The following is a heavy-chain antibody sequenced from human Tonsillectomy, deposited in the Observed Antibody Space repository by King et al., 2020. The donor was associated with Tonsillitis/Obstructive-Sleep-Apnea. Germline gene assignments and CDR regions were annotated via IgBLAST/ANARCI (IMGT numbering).Heavy chain of an antibody. J-gene: IGHJ4*02. V-gene: IGHV3-7*04. D-gene: IGHD3-3*01. Sequence: VQLVESGGGLVQPGGSLRLSCAASGFTFSSYWMSWVRQAPGKGLEWVANIKQDGSEKYFVDSVKGRFTISRDNAKNSLYLQMNSLRAGDTAVYYCAGAIYDFWSGYFPRALDYWGQGTLVTVSS. CDR2: IKQDGSEK. CDR1: GFTFSSYW. CDR3: AGAIYDFWSGYFPRALDY.